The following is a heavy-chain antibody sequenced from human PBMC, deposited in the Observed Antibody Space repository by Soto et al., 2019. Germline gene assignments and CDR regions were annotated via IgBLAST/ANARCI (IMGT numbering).Heavy chain of an antibody. D-gene: IGHD4-17*01. CDR1: GFTFDDYA. CDR3: ARDFRPPYGVRYFDY. Sequence: PGGSLRLSCAASGFTFDDYAMHWVRQAPGKGLEWVSGISWNSGSIGYADSVKGRFTISRHNSKNTLYLLMNSLRAEDTAVYYCARDFRPPYGVRYFDYWGQGTLVTVSS. J-gene: IGHJ4*02. CDR2: ISWNSGSI. V-gene: IGHV3-9*01.